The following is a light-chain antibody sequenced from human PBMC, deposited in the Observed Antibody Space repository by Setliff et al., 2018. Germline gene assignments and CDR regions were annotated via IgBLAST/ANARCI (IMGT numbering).Light chain of an antibody. CDR3: LLYYGAAVV. J-gene: IGLJ2*01. V-gene: IGLV7-46*01. Sequence: QAVVTQEASLTVSPGGTVTLTCGSSTGDVTNTNYPYWFQQKAGQAPRTLIYDTNIAHSWTPARFSGSLLGGKAALTLSGAQFEDEAEYYCLLYYGAAVVFGGGTKVTVL. CDR1: TGDVTNTNY. CDR2: DTN.